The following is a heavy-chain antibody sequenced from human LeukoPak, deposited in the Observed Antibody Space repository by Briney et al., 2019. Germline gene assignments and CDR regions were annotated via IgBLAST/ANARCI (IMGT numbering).Heavy chain of an antibody. CDR2: INPNSGGT. CDR3: ARQNCSSTSCVLGDFDY. V-gene: IGHV1-2*02. D-gene: IGHD2-2*01. J-gene: IGHJ4*02. CDR1: GYTFTGYY. Sequence: ASVKVSCKASGYTFTGYYMHWVRQAPGQGLEWMGWINPNSGGTNYEQKFQGRVTMTRDTSISTAYMELSRLRSDDTAVYYCARQNCSSTSCVLGDFDYWGQGTLVTVSS.